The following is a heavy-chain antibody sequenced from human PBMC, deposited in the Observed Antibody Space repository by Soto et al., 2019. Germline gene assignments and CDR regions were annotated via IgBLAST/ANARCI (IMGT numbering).Heavy chain of an antibody. Sequence: QVQLVQSGAEVKKPGSSVKVSCKASGGTFNNHAINWVRQAPGQGLEWMGGIIPIFGTSNYAQKFQGRVTITADESTRTAYMELSSLRSEDTAVYYCARDSHPPALSGDIMRWDVWGQGTTVTVSS. CDR1: GGTFNNHA. V-gene: IGHV1-69*01. J-gene: IGHJ6*02. CDR2: IIPIFGTS. D-gene: IGHD2-15*01. CDR3: ARDSHPPALSGDIMRWDV.